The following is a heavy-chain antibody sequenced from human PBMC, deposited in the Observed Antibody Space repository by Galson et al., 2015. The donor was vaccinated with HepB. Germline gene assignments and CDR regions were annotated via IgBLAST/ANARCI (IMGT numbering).Heavy chain of an antibody. J-gene: IGHJ6*02. Sequence: SVKVSCKASGYTFTSYGISRVRQAPGQGLEWMGWISAYNGNTNYAQKLQGRVTMTTDTSTSTAYMELRSLRSDDTAVYYCAIAVADDDGLGYYGMDVWGQGTTVTVSS. V-gene: IGHV1-18*01. D-gene: IGHD6-19*01. CDR3: AIAVADDDGLGYYGMDV. CDR2: ISAYNGNT. CDR1: GYTFTSYG.